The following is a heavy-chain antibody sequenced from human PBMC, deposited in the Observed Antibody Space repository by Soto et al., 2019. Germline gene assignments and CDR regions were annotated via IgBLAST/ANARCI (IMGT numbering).Heavy chain of an antibody. J-gene: IGHJ5*02. CDR1: VYTFTSYD. Sequence: QVQLVQSGAEVKKPGASVKVSCKASVYTFTSYDINWVRQATGQGLEWMGWMNPNSGNTGYAQKFQGRVTNTRNTSISNAYMELSSLRSEDTAVYYCARRTVTSVAWFDPWGQGTLDTVSS. D-gene: IGHD4-17*01. CDR3: ARRTVTSVAWFDP. CDR2: MNPNSGNT. V-gene: IGHV1-8*01.